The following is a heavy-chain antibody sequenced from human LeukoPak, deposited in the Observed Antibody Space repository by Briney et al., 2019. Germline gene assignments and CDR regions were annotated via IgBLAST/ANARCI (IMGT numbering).Heavy chain of an antibody. CDR1: GGSISSHY. Sequence: PSETLSLTCTVSGGSISSHYWSWIRQPPGKGLEWIGYIYYSGSTNYNPSLKSRVTISVDTSKNQFSLKLSSVTAADTAVYYCARLKSPGSYFEYWGQGTLVTVSS. CDR2: IYYSGST. V-gene: IGHV4-59*11. D-gene: IGHD1-26*01. J-gene: IGHJ4*02. CDR3: ARLKSPGSYFEY.